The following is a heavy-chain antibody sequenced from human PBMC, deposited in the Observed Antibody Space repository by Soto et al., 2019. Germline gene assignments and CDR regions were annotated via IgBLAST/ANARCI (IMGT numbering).Heavy chain of an antibody. J-gene: IGHJ4*02. Sequence: ASVKVSCKASGYTFTGYYMHWARQAPGQGLEWMGWINPNSGGTNYAQKFQGWVTMTRDTSISTAYMELSRLSSDDTAVYYCARGRQYSSGWYDYWGQGTLVTVSS. CDR2: INPNSGGT. CDR3: ARGRQYSSGWYDY. D-gene: IGHD6-19*01. V-gene: IGHV1-2*04. CDR1: GYTFTGYY.